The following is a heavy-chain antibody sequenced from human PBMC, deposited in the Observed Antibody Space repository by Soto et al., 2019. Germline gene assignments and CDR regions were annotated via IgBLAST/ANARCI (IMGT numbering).Heavy chain of an antibody. Sequence: QVQLQESGPGLVETSQTLSLTCTVSGGSINSDDYYWSWIRQPPGEGLEWIGNIYYSGRTHYSPSLNSRVTISIDTSKNQFSLRLTSVTAADTAVYYCARDRGNSPAYFDAWGQGTLVTVSS. CDR2: IYYSGRT. D-gene: IGHD1-1*01. CDR3: ARDRGNSPAYFDA. V-gene: IGHV4-30-4*01. CDR1: GGSINSDDYY. J-gene: IGHJ4*02.